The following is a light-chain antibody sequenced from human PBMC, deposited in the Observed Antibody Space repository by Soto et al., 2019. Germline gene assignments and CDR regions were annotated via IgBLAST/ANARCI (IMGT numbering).Light chain of an antibody. CDR1: SSDVGGCNC. CDR3: SSYTSTNTSVV. CDR2: DVS. J-gene: IGLJ2*01. Sequence: QSALTQPASVSGSPGQSITISCTGTSSDVGGCNCVSWYQQHPGKAPKLMIYDVSNRPSGVSDCFSGTKSGNMASLTISGLQAEDEADFYCSSYTSTNTSVVFGGGTKLTVL. V-gene: IGLV2-14*03.